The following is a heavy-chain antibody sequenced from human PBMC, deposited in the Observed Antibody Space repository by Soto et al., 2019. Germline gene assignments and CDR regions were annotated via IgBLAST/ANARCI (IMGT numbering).Heavy chain of an antibody. J-gene: IGHJ4*02. Sequence: QVHLVQSGAEVKKPGSSVKVSCRAPGGTFNTYAISWLRQAPGQGFEWMGRITPILGISKHSQNFQGRVTFTADMSTSTVYLELNSLRSGDTAVYFCAREGDCSRTNCLGGSDFDLWGQGTAVTVSS. CDR1: GGTFNTYA. V-gene: IGHV1-69*04. CDR3: AREGDCSRTNCLGGSDFDL. CDR2: ITPILGIS. D-gene: IGHD2-2*01.